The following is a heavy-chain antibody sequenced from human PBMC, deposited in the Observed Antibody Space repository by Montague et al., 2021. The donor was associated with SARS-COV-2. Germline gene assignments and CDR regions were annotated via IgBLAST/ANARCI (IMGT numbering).Heavy chain of an antibody. CDR3: ARYTSRMYGSFDX. D-gene: IGHD3-16*02. J-gene: IGHJ4*02. CDR2: IYWDDDK. Sequence: PALVKPTQTLTLACTVSGFSLNTNGMGVGWISQPPGEAPAWLALIYWDDDKRYSPSLKTRLTITKDTSRNQVVLTMTNVDPGDTGTYFCARYTSRMYGSFDXWGQGALVSVSS. CDR1: GFSLNTNGMG. V-gene: IGHV2-5*02.